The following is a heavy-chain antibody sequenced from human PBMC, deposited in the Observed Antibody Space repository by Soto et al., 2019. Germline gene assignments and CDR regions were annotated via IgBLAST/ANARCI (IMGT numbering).Heavy chain of an antibody. CDR2: LYSDGRT. Sequence: DVQLVETVGGLIQPGGSLRLSCAASGFIVSSSYMSWVRQAPGKGLEWVSVLYSDGRTYYADSVKGRFTISRDNSKNTLYLQMNSLSAEDTAVYYCARCSGWYGQCYFDCWGQGTLVTVSS. J-gene: IGHJ4*02. CDR1: GFIVSSSY. CDR3: ARCSGWYGQCYFDC. V-gene: IGHV3-53*02. D-gene: IGHD6-13*01.